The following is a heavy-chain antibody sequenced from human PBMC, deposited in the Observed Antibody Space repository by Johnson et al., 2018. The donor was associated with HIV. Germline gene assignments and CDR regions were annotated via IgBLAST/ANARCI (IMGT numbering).Heavy chain of an antibody. V-gene: IGHV3-66*01. D-gene: IGHD4-17*01. J-gene: IGHJ3*02. CDR1: GFSVSNNY. Sequence: VQLVESGGGLVQPGGSLRLSCGASGFSVSNNYMNWVRQAPGKGLEWVSVIYSGGSTYYADSVRGRFTISRDNSRNTLYLQMNSLRAEDTAVYYCAREVAGDYGESPGAFDIWGQGTMVTVSS. CDR3: AREVAGDYGESPGAFDI. CDR2: IYSGGST.